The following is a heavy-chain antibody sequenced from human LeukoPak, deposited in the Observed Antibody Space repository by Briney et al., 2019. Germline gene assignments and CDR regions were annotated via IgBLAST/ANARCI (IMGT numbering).Heavy chain of an antibody. CDR2: IRSKANNYAT. Sequence: PGGSLRLSCAASGVTFSGSAMHWVRQASGQGLQWVGRIRSKANNYATAYAASVKGRFTISRDDSKNTAYLQMDSLKTEDTAVYYCTRRLEDFYYYMDVWGKGTTVTVSS. J-gene: IGHJ6*03. CDR1: GVTFSGSA. CDR3: TRRLEDFYYYMDV. D-gene: IGHD1-1*01. V-gene: IGHV3-73*01.